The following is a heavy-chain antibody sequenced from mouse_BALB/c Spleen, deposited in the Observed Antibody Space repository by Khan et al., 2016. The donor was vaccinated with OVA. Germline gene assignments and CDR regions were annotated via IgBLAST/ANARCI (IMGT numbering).Heavy chain of an antibody. Sequence: QVQLKQSGPGLVAPSQSLSITCTVSGFSLSRYNIHWVRQPPGKGLEWLGMIWGGGGTDYNSTLKSRLNISKDNSNSQVFLKMNRLQTDDTAMYYWARAYYRYDGYYAMDYWGQGTSVTVSS. CDR3: ARAYYRYDGYYAMDY. V-gene: IGHV2-6-4*01. D-gene: IGHD2-14*01. CDR2: IWGGGGT. CDR1: GFSLSRYN. J-gene: IGHJ4*01.